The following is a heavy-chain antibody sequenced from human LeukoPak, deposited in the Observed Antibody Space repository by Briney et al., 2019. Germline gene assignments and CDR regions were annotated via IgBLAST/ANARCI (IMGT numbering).Heavy chain of an antibody. CDR2: ISGSGGST. D-gene: IGHD3-16*01. Sequence: GGSLRLSCAASGFTFSTYAMSWVRQAPGKGLEWVSTISGSGGSTYYADSVKGRFTISRDNSENTLFLQMNSLRAEDTAVYYCARGTYYYEFWGQGTLVTVSS. CDR3: ARGTYYYEF. V-gene: IGHV3-23*01. J-gene: IGHJ4*02. CDR1: GFTFSTYA.